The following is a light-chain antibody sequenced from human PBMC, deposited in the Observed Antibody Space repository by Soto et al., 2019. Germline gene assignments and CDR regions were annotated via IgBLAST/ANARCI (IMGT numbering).Light chain of an antibody. V-gene: IGKV1-39*01. CDR1: QSINTF. CDR2: AAS. J-gene: IGKJ2*01. CDR3: QQSYSTLLYT. Sequence: DIQMTQSPSSLSASVGDRVTITCRASQSINTFLNWYQQKPGKAPKVLIHAASTLESGVPSRFSGSGSGTDFTLTISSLQPEDFATYYCQQSYSTLLYTFGQGTKLEIK.